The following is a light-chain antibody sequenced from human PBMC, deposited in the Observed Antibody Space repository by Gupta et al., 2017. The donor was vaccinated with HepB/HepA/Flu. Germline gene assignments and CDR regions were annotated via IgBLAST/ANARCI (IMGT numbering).Light chain of an antibody. J-gene: IGKJ1*01. CDR3: QQESAFYPMWT. CDR2: KAS. V-gene: IGKV1-5*03. Sequence: DIQMTQSPSTLSASVGDRVTITCRASQSISNWLAWYQQKPGKAPKLLIYKASGLGRGVPSRFSGSGAGTEFSLTINSRQPDDFATYYCQQESAFYPMWTFGQGTKVEIK. CDR1: QSISNW.